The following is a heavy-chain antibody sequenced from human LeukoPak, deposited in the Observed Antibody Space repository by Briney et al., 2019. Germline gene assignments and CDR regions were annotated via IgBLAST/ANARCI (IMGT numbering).Heavy chain of an antibody. Sequence: ASVKVSCKASGYTFTSYGISWVRQAPGQGLEWMGWISAYNGNTNYAQKLQGRVTMTTDTSTSTAYMELRSLRAEDTAVYYCARLSIGNHDRLLIAAAGMLDYWGQGTLVTVSS. J-gene: IGHJ4*02. CDR1: GYTFTSYG. CDR2: ISAYNGNT. CDR3: ARLSIGNHDRLLIAAAGMLDY. V-gene: IGHV1-18*01. D-gene: IGHD6-13*01.